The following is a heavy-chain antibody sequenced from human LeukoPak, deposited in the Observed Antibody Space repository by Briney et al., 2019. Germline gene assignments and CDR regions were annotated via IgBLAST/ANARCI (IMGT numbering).Heavy chain of an antibody. CDR2: IWFDGNNR. Sequence: PGGSLRLSCAASGFIFSSYGMHWVRQAPGKGLEWVAIIWFDGNNRYYGDSVKGRFTISSANSKNALDLQMDSLRGEDTAVYYCARDRVSSSSGPADYYYGVDVWGQGTTVTVSS. CDR3: ARDRVSSSSGPADYYYGVDV. CDR1: GFIFSSYG. J-gene: IGHJ6*02. D-gene: IGHD6-6*01. V-gene: IGHV3-33*01.